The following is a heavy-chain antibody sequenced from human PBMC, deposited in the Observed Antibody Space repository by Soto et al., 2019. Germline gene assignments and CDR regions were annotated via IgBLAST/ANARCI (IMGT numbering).Heavy chain of an antibody. CDR1: GYTFNNYG. D-gene: IGHD2-21*01. J-gene: IGHJ4*02. Sequence: QVQLVQSGAEVKKPGASVKVSCKASGYTFNNYGFSWLRQAPGQGLELMGWISTYSDDTNYAQKFQGRVTMTTDTSTKTAYMELRSLRSDDTALYYCARRVIALRLSDYWGQGTLVTVSS. V-gene: IGHV1-18*01. CDR3: ARRVIALRLSDY. CDR2: ISTYSDDT.